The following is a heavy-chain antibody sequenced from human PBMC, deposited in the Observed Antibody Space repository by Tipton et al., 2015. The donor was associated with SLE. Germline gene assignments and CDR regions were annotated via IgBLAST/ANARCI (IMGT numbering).Heavy chain of an antibody. CDR3: ARDSVGLVDNYHYYYMDV. J-gene: IGHJ6*03. Sequence: TLSLTCAVYGGSFSGYYWSWIRQPPGKGLEWIGRIFSRGSTNSNLSLKSRVTISLDASKNQFSLKLSSVTAADTAVYYCARDSVGLVDNYHYYYMDVWGKGTTVTISS. D-gene: IGHD1-26*01. V-gene: IGHV4-4*08. CDR1: GGSFSGYY. CDR2: IFSRGST.